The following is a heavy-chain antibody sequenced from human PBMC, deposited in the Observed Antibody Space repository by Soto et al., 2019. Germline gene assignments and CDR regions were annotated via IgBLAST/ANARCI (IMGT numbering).Heavy chain of an antibody. D-gene: IGHD5-12*01. Sequence: QVQLVQSGAEVKKPWASVKLSCKASGYTFTSYDINWVRQATGQGLEWMGWMNPNSGNTGYAQKFQGRVTMTRNTSISTAYMELSSLRSEDTAVYYCVTSGYDYIYFDYWGQGTLVTVSS. V-gene: IGHV1-8*01. CDR2: MNPNSGNT. J-gene: IGHJ4*02. CDR1: GYTFTSYD. CDR3: VTSGYDYIYFDY.